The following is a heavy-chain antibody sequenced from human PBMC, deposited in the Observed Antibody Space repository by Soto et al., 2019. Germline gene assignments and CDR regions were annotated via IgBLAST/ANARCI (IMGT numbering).Heavy chain of an antibody. D-gene: IGHD6-19*01. CDR1: GGSISSYY. Sequence: PSGTPFLTLTVSGGSISSYYWGLVRQTPGKGLEWIGYIYYSGSTNYNPSLKSRVTISVDTSKNQFSLKLSSVTAADTAVYYCARHSAVAGTIDYWGQGTLVTVSS. CDR2: IYYSGST. CDR3: ARHSAVAGTIDY. J-gene: IGHJ4*02. V-gene: IGHV4-59*08.